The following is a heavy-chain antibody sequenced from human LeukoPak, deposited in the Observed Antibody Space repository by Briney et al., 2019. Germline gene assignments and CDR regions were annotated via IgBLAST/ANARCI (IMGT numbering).Heavy chain of an antibody. CDR1: GYTFTSYD. J-gene: IGHJ6*02. V-gene: IGHV1-8*01. Sequence: GASVKLSCKASGYTFTSYDINWVRQATGQGLEWMGWMNPNSGNTGYAQKFQGRVTMTRNTSISTAYMELSSLRSEDTAVYYCAREGVYYYGMDVWGQGTTVTVSS. D-gene: IGHD2-8*01. CDR3: AREGVYYYGMDV. CDR2: MNPNSGNT.